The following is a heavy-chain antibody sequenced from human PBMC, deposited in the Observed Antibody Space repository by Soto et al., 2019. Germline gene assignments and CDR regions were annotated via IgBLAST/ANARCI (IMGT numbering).Heavy chain of an antibody. J-gene: IGHJ3*02. CDR3: AKEGSGWHHDAFDI. D-gene: IGHD6-19*01. CDR2: ISYDGSNK. Sequence: SLRLSSAASGCTLSSYGTHWARHAPGKGLEWVAVISYDGSNKYYADSVKGRFTISRDNSKNTLYLQMNSLRAEDTAVYYCAKEGSGWHHDAFDIWGQGTMVTVSS. V-gene: IGHV3-30*18. CDR1: GCTLSSYG.